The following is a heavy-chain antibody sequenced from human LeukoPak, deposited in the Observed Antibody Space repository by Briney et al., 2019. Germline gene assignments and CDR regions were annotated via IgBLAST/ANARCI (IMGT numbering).Heavy chain of an antibody. CDR3: ARDYGDSQAGFDP. V-gene: IGHV1-69*05. CDR2: IIPIFGTA. D-gene: IGHD4-17*01. Sequence: GASVKVSCNASGGTFSSYAISWVRQAPGQGLEWMGGIIPIFGTANYAQKFQGRVTITTDESTSTAYMELSSLRSEDRAVYYCARDYGDSQAGFDPWGQGTLVTVSS. CDR1: GGTFSSYA. J-gene: IGHJ5*02.